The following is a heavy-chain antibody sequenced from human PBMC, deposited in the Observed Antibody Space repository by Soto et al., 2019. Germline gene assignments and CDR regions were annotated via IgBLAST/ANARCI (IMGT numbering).Heavy chain of an antibody. D-gene: IGHD6-13*01. CDR3: ARGIAAAGNNWFDP. CDR2: VYYSGST. Sequence: SETLSLTCTVSGASVSSGSYYWSWIRQPPGKGLEWIGFVYYSGSTNYNPSLKSRVTISLDTAKNQFSLKLNSVTAADTAVYYCARGIAAAGNNWFDPWGQGTLVTVSS. V-gene: IGHV4-61*01. CDR1: GASVSSGSYY. J-gene: IGHJ5*02.